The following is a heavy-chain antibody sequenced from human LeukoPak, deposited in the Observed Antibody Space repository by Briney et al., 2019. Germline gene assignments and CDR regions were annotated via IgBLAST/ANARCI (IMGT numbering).Heavy chain of an antibody. CDR3: AKVRWSSSSPIAFDI. V-gene: IGHV3-23*01. D-gene: IGHD6-6*01. J-gene: IGHJ3*02. CDR1: GFTFTKCA. Sequence: GGSLRLSCVASGFTFTKCAMSWVRQARGKGVGWVAIITATGDTAYYADSVKGRFTISRDNSRNTVYMQMDSLRAEDSAVYYCAKVRWSSSSPIAFDIWGRGTMVTVSS. CDR2: ITATGDTA.